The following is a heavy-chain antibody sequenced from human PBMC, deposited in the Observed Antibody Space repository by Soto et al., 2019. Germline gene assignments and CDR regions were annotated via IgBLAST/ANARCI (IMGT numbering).Heavy chain of an antibody. CDR2: IYYSGST. Sequence: SETLSLTCTVSGGSISSGGYYWSWIRQHPGKGLEWIGYIYYSGSTYYNPSLKSRVTISVDTSKNQFSLKLSSVTAADTAVYYCAREGFCSSTSCYGNWFDPWGQGTLVTVSS. CDR3: AREGFCSSTSCYGNWFDP. V-gene: IGHV4-31*03. J-gene: IGHJ5*02. D-gene: IGHD2-2*01. CDR1: GGSISSGGYY.